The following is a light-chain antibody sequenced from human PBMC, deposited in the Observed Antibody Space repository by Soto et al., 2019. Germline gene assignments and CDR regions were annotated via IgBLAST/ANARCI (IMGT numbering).Light chain of an antibody. Sequence: EIVKTQSPATLSVSPGERATLSCRASQRVSSNLAWYQQKPGQAPRLLIYGASTRATGIPARFSGSVSGTEFNLTISSLQSEDFAVYYCQQYNNWTPTFGQGTPVEIK. CDR2: GAS. CDR1: QRVSSN. CDR3: QQYNNWTPT. V-gene: IGKV3-15*01. J-gene: IGKJ1*01.